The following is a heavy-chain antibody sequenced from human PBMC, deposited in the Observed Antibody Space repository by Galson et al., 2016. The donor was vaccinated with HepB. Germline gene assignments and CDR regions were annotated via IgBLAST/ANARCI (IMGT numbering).Heavy chain of an antibody. CDR1: GSSISSGHYY. Sequence: TLSLTCSVSGSSISSGHYYWSWIRQHPGKGLAWIGYMYYSGSTYYNPSLESRVSVSVDTSKNQFSLKLSSVTAADTAVYYCARGTPFTASGGGFVVHYAMDVWGKGTTGTVSS. CDR2: MYYSGST. CDR3: ARGTPFTASGGGFVVHYAMDV. V-gene: IGHV4-31*03. D-gene: IGHD3-10*01. J-gene: IGHJ6*04.